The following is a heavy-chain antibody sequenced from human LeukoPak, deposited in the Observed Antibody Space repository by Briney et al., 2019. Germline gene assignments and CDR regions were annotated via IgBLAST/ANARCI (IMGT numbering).Heavy chain of an antibody. CDR1: GFTFSGYG. J-gene: IGHJ4*02. CDR2: IYSGGST. V-gene: IGHV3-NL1*01. CDR3: ANPVLRFLEWLSY. Sequence: GGSLRLSCAASGFTFSGYGMHWVRQAPGKGLEWVSVIYSGGSTYYADSVKGRFTISRDNSKNTLSLQMNSLRAEDTAVYYCANPVLRFLEWLSYWGQGTLVTVSS. D-gene: IGHD3-3*01.